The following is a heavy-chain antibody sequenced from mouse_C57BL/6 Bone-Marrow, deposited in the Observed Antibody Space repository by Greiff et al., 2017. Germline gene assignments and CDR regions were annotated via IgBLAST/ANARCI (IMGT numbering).Heavy chain of an antibody. CDR3: ARSAWFAY. CDR1: GYTFTSYW. CDR2: IDPSDSYT. J-gene: IGHJ3*01. V-gene: IGHV1-59*01. Sequence: VQLQQPGAELVRPGTSVKLSCKASGYTFTSYWMHWVKQRPGQGLEWIGVIDPSDSYTNYNQKFKGKATLTVDTSSRTAYMQLSSLTSEYSAVYYCARSAWFAYWGQGTLVTVSA.